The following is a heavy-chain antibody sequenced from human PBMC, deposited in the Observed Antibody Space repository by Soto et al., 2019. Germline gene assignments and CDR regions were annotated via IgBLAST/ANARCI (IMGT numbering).Heavy chain of an antibody. CDR2: LIPIFGTA. J-gene: IGHJ5*02. D-gene: IGHD3-22*01. V-gene: IGHV1-69*06. CDR3: ARGGGYYDSSGYYSHWFDP. Sequence: QVQLVQSGAEVKKPGSSVKVSCMASGGTFSSYAISWVRQAPGPGLEWMGGLIPIFGTANYAQKFQGRVTITADKSTSTAYMELSSLRSEDTAVYYCARGGGYYDSSGYYSHWFDPWGQGTLVTVSS. CDR1: GGTFSSYA.